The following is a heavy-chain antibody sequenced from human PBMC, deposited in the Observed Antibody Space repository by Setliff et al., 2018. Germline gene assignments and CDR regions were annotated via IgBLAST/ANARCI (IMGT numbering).Heavy chain of an antibody. V-gene: IGHV4-61*09. CDR2: IYTSWST. CDR1: GDSISSRTYY. D-gene: IGHD3-3*01. Sequence: KTSETLSLTCTVSGDSISSRTYYWSWVRQPAGKGLEWLGQIYTSWSTNYNPSLKGRATLSIDASKRQFSLKLTSVTAADTAVYYCARMSGFLYMDVWGKGTTVTVS. CDR3: ARMSGFLYMDV. J-gene: IGHJ6*03.